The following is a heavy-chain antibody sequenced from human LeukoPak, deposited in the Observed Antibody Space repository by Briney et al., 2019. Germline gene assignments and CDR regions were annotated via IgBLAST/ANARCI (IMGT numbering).Heavy chain of an antibody. D-gene: IGHD3-22*01. V-gene: IGHV3-53*01. Sequence: PGGSLRLSCAASGFTVSSNYMTWVRQAPGKGLEWVSVIYSNNITFYADSVKGRFTISGDKSKNTLYLQMNSLRAEDTAVYYCAKGITVMMVAPGYWGQGTLVTVSS. CDR1: GFTVSSNY. J-gene: IGHJ4*02. CDR3: AKGITVMMVAPGY. CDR2: IYSNNIT.